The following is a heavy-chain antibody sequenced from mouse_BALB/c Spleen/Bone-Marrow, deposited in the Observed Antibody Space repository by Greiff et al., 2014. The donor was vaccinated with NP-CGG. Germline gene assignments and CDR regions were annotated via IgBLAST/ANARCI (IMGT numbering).Heavy chain of an antibody. Sequence: VKLVESGPGLVAPSQSLSITCTVSGFSLTSYGVHWVRQPPGKGLEWLGVIWAGGSTNYNLALMSRLSISKDNSKSQVFLKMNSLQTDDTAVYYCARDQLGRRYYFDYWGQGTTLTVSS. D-gene: IGHD4-1*02. J-gene: IGHJ2*01. CDR3: ARDQLGRRYYFDY. V-gene: IGHV2-9*02. CDR1: GFSLTSYG. CDR2: IWAGGST.